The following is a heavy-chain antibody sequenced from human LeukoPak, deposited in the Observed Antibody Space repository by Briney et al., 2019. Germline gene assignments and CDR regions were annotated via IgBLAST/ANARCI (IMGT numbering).Heavy chain of an antibody. V-gene: IGHV5-51*01. J-gene: IGHJ6*03. CDR3: ARRNYYYYMDV. CDR1: GYNFANYR. Sequence: GESLKISCKGSGYNFANYRIAWVRQMPGKGLEWMGIIYPGDSDIKYSPSFEGQVTISADKSINTAYLQWSSLKASDIAMYYCARRNYYYYMDVWGKGTTVTVSS. CDR2: IYPGDSDI.